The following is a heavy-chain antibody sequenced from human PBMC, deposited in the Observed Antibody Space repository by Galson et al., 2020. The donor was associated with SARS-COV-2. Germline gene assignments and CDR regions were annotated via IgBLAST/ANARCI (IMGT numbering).Heavy chain of an antibody. D-gene: IGHD2-21*02. CDR3: ARYGGNSVTSVDY. CDR2: INQDESKK. V-gene: IGHV3-7*04. Sequence: GESLKISCAASGFTFSNYWMTWVRQAPGTGLEWVANINQDESKKYYVDSVKGRFTISRDNAKSSLYLQMNSLRAEDTAVYYCARYGGNSVTSVDYWGQGTLVTVSS. CDR1: GFTFSNYW. J-gene: IGHJ4*02.